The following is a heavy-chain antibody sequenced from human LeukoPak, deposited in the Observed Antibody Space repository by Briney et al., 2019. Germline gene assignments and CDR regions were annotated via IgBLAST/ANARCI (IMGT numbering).Heavy chain of an antibody. V-gene: IGHV4-59*01. Sequence: PSETLSLTCTVSGGSISTYYWSWIRQPPGKGLEWIGNIYYSGSTIYNPSLESRVMMSVDTSENQLSLNLTSVTAADTAVYYCARGHGGNSVDYWGQGTLVTVSS. J-gene: IGHJ4*02. CDR3: ARGHGGNSVDY. CDR2: IYYSGST. CDR1: GGSISTYY. D-gene: IGHD4-23*01.